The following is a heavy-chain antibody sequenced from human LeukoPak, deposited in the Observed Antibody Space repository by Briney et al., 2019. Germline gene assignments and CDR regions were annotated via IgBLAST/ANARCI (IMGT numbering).Heavy chain of an antibody. J-gene: IGHJ4*02. V-gene: IGHV3-23*01. Sequence: GGSLRLSCAAAGFTFSNYGLSWVRQAPGKGLEWVSSIGVTSNTVYSDSVKGRFTISRDNSKNTLFLQMDSPRDEDTAVYYCVAVMIRGAFDNWGRGSLISVSS. CDR3: VAVMIRGAFDN. CDR1: GFTFSNYG. D-gene: IGHD3-10*01. CDR2: IGVTSNT.